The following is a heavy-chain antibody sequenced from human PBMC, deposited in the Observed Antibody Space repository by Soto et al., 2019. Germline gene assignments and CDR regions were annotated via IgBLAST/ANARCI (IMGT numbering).Heavy chain of an antibody. D-gene: IGHD3-10*01. J-gene: IGHJ4*02. V-gene: IGHV4-34*01. CDR3: ARGKITMVRGVPIDY. CDR1: GGSFSGYY. CDR2: INHSGST. Sequence: SETLSLTCAVYGGSFSGYYWSWIRQPPGKGLEWIGEINHSGSTNYNPSLKSRVTISVDTAKNQFSLKLSSVTAADTAVYYCARGKITMVRGVPIDYWGQGTLVTVSS.